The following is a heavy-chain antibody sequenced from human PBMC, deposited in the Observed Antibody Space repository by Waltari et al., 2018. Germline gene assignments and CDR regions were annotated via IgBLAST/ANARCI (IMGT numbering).Heavy chain of an antibody. Sequence: EVQLVESGGGLVQPGGSLRLSCAASGFTFSSYWMSWVRQAPGKGLEWVANIKQDGSEKYYVDSVKGRFTISRDNAKNSLYLQMNSLRAEDTAVYYCVRKVNYYYYYMDVWGKGTTVTVSS. CDR2: IKQDGSEK. D-gene: IGHD2-21*01. CDR1: GFTFSSYW. CDR3: VRKVNYYYYYMDV. J-gene: IGHJ6*03. V-gene: IGHV3-7*01.